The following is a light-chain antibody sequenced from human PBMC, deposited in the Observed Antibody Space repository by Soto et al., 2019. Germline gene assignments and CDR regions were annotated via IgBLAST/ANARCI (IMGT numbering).Light chain of an antibody. CDR3: QHYHSWPLT. Sequence: ETVMTQSPATLSVSPGEGASLSCRASLSVNSHLAWYQQKPGQPPRLLIHGASTRATGIPDRFSGSGSGTEFTLTINSLQSGDFAVYYCQHYHSWPLTFGGGTTVEIK. CDR2: GAS. J-gene: IGKJ4*01. CDR1: LSVNSH. V-gene: IGKV3-15*01.